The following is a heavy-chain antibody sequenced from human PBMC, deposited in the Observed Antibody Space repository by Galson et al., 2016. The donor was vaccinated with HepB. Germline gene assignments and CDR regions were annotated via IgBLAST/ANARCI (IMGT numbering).Heavy chain of an antibody. J-gene: IGHJ5*02. D-gene: IGHD4-17*01. CDR3: ARDQATETTNRWFDP. V-gene: IGHV4-61*01. CDR2: IYYSGST. Sequence: SETLSLTCSVSGGSVSSDSHYWSWIRQPPGKGLEWIGYIYYSGSTNYNPSLKSRVTISVDTSKNQFSLKLSSVTAADTAVYYCARDQATETTNRWFDPWGQGTLVTVSS. CDR1: GGSVSSDSHY.